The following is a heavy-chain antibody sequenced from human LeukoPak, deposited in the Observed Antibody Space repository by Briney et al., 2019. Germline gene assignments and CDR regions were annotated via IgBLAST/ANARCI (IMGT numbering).Heavy chain of an antibody. CDR2: ISSSSSYI. CDR1: GFTFSSYE. CDR3: ARGGCSGGSCPEGYWFDP. Sequence: GGSLRLSCAASGFTFSSYEMNWVRQAPGKGLEWVSSISSSSSYIYYADSVKGRFTISRDNAKNSLYLQMNSLRAEDTAVYYCARGGCSGGSCPEGYWFDPWGQGTLVTVSS. D-gene: IGHD2-15*01. J-gene: IGHJ5*02. V-gene: IGHV3-21*01.